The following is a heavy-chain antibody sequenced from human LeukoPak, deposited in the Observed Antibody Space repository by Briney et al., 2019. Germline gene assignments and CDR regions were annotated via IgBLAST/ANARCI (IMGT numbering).Heavy chain of an antibody. D-gene: IGHD5-12*01. V-gene: IGHV4-39*01. CDR2: IYCSGST. CDR1: GGSINSRSDY. J-gene: IGHJ4*02. CDR3: ARRPGEYGGNDFDY. Sequence: SETLSLTCTVSGGSINSRSDYWGWIRQPPGKGLEWIGSIYCSGSTHYNPSLKSRVTMSIDTSKNQFSLRLSSVTAADTAVYYCARRPGEYGGNDFDYWGQGTLLSPYS.